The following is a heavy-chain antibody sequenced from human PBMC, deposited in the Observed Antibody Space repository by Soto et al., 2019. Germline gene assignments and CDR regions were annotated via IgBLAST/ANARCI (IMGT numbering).Heavy chain of an antibody. Sequence: EVQLVESGGGLVKPGGSLRLSCAASGFTFSSYSMNWVRQAPGKGLEWVSSISSSSSYIYYADSVKGRFTISRDNAKNSLYLQMNSLRAEDTAVYYSARGLYYYDSSAYYSPWGQGTLVTVSS. D-gene: IGHD3-22*01. CDR2: ISSSSSYI. J-gene: IGHJ5*02. CDR1: GFTFSSYS. CDR3: ARGLYYYDSSAYYSP. V-gene: IGHV3-21*01.